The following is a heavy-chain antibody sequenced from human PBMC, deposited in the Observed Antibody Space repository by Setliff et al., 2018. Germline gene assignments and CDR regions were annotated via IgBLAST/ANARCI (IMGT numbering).Heavy chain of an antibody. V-gene: IGHV1-69*08. CDR3: ARDDSSGYHTTYFDY. CDR2: FIPMEGRA. CDR1: GSSFSSYT. D-gene: IGHD3-22*01. J-gene: IGHJ4*02. Sequence: SVKVSCKASGSSFSSYTISWVRQAPGQGLEWMGRFIPMEGRADYAQNFQGRVTIIADKSTSTVYVELSSLRSEDTAVYYCARDDSSGYHTTYFDYWGQGTLVTVSS.